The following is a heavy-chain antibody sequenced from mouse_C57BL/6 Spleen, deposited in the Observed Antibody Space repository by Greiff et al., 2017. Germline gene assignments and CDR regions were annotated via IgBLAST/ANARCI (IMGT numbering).Heavy chain of an antibody. CDR1: GYTFTSYT. V-gene: IGHV1-4*01. D-gene: IGHD2-4*01. Sequence: QVQLQQSGAELARPGASVKMSCKASGYTFTSYTMHWVKQRPGPGLEWIGYIHPSSGYTKYNQKFKDKATLTADKSSSTAYMQLSSLTSEDSAVYYCAREDYDYAFDYWGQGTTLTVSS. CDR2: IHPSSGYT. CDR3: AREDYDYAFDY. J-gene: IGHJ2*01.